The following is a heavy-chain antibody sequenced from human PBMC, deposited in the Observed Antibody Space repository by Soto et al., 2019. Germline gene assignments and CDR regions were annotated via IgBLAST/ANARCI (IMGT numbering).Heavy chain of an antibody. CDR3: AKEGTYYYGAGSYQDNYYYYGMDV. V-gene: IGHV3-23*01. J-gene: IGHJ6*02. D-gene: IGHD3-10*01. CDR1: GFTFSSYA. Sequence: EVQLLESGGGLVQPGGSLRLSCAASGFTFSSYAMSWVRQAPGKGLEWVSAISGSGGSTYYADSVKGRFTISRDNSKNTLYLQMTSLRAEDTAVYYCAKEGTYYYGAGSYQDNYYYYGMDVWGQGTTVTVSS. CDR2: ISGSGGST.